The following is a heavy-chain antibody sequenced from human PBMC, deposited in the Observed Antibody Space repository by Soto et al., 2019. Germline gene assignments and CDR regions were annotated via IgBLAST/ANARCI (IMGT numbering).Heavy chain of an antibody. Sequence: QVQLVQSGAEVKKPGSSVKVSCKASGGTFSSYAISWVRQAPGQGLEWMGGIIPIFGTANYAQKFQGRVTITADESTSTAYMELSSLRSEDTAVYYCAGDPGGTSAAAGTRGDYWGQGTLVTVSS. J-gene: IGHJ4*02. V-gene: IGHV1-69*01. CDR3: AGDPGGTSAAAGTRGDY. D-gene: IGHD6-13*01. CDR1: GGTFSSYA. CDR2: IIPIFGTA.